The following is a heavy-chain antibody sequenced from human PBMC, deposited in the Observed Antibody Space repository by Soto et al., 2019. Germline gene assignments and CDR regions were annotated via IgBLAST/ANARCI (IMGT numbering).Heavy chain of an antibody. J-gene: IGHJ6*04. V-gene: IGHV3-11*01. CDR3: ARLTIRGYCSGGSCKRGMDV. Sequence: GGSLILSYASSGFNFRYYYMILIRPAPGKGLEWVSYISSSGSTIYYADFVKGRFTISRDNAKNSLYLQMNSLRAEDTAVYYCARLTIRGYCSGGSCKRGMDVLGKGTTVTVSS. CDR1: GFNFRYYY. CDR2: ISSSGSTI. D-gene: IGHD2-15*01.